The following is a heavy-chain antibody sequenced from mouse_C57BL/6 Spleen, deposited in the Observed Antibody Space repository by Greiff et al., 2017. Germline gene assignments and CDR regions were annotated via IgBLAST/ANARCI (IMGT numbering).Heavy chain of an antibody. CDR3: ARYKGVTPHWYCDV. Sequence: VQLKESGGGLVQPGGSLSLSCAASGFTFTDYYMSWVRQPPGKALEWLGFIRNKANGYTTEYSASVKGRFTISRDNSQSILYLQMNALRAEDSATYYCARYKGVTPHWYCDVWGTGTTVTVSS. D-gene: IGHD2-3*01. CDR2: IRNKANGYTT. J-gene: IGHJ1*03. CDR1: GFTFTDYY. V-gene: IGHV7-3*01.